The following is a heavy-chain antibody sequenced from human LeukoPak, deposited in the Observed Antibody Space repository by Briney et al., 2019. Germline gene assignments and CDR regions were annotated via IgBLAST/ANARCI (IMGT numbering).Heavy chain of an antibody. CDR1: GFTVSSNY. CDR3: ARAPTVTGSYYYYYMDV. V-gene: IGHV3-53*01. Sequence: GGSLRLSCAASGFTVSSNYMCWVRQAPGKGLEWVSVIYSGGSTYFADSVKGRFTISRDNSKNTLYLQMNSLRAEDTAVYYCARAPTVTGSYYYYYMDVWGKGTAVTVSS. J-gene: IGHJ6*03. CDR2: IYSGGST. D-gene: IGHD4-11*01.